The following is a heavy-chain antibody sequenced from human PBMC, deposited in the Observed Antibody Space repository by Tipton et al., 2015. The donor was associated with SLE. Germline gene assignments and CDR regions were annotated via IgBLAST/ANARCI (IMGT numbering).Heavy chain of an antibody. V-gene: IGHV3-53*05. CDR2: IYNGGNT. Sequence: SLRLSCAASGFTVSSSHLSWVRQAPGKGLECVSLIYNGGNTKYADSVKGRFTFSRDNSKNILYLQMNSLRIDDTALYYCAQDRLVGAVMLYWGQGTLVTVSS. CDR3: AQDRLVGAVMLY. D-gene: IGHD1-26*01. CDR1: GFTVSSSH. J-gene: IGHJ4*02.